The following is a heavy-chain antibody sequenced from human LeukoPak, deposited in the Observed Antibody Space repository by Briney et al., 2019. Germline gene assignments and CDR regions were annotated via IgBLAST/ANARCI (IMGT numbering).Heavy chain of an antibody. CDR1: GFTFSDAW. J-gene: IGHJ4*02. Sequence: PGGSLRLSCAASGFTFSDAWMTWVRQAPWKGLEWVGRIKSKTDGGTTDHAAPMKGRFTISRDDSKNTLYLQMNSLETEDTAMYYCTTGAVRGIIIYYFDYWGQGTLVTVSS. V-gene: IGHV3-15*01. CDR2: IKSKTDGGTT. CDR3: TTGAVRGIIIYYFDY. D-gene: IGHD3-10*01.